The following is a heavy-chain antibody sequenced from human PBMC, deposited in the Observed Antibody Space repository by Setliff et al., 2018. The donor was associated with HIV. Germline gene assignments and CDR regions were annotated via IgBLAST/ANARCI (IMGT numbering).Heavy chain of an antibody. J-gene: IGHJ4*02. D-gene: IGHD1-1*01. V-gene: IGHV3-30*02. CDR1: GFTFTNFA. Sequence: PGGSLRLSCVASGFTFTNFAMHWVRQGLGKGLEWVAFIRSDESETYYADSVKGRFNISRDNSKKTVHLQVNSLRPEDTAVYYCASARIPTGGTSTALDYWGQGTLVTVSS. CDR3: ASARIPTGGTSTALDY. CDR2: IRSDESET.